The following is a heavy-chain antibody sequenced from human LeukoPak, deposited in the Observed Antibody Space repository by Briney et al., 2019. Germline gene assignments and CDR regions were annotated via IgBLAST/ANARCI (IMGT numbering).Heavy chain of an antibody. CDR2: IYPGDSDT. Sequence: GESLKISCKGSGYSFTSYWISWVRQMAGKGLEWMGIIYPGDSDTTYSPSFQGQVNISADKSISTAYLQWSSLKASDTAMYYCARRSFGGLTNFFDFWGQGTLVTVSS. V-gene: IGHV5-51*01. J-gene: IGHJ4*02. D-gene: IGHD3-16*01. CDR1: GYSFTSYW. CDR3: ARRSFGGLTNFFDF.